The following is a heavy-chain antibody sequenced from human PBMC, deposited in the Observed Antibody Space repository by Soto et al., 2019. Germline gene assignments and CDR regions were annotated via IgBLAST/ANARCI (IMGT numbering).Heavy chain of an antibody. D-gene: IGHD6-6*01. CDR1: GGTFNSYA. CDR2: TIPIFRTA. J-gene: IGHJ6*02. CDR3: ASQQLGPSYYYGMDV. V-gene: IGHV1-69*12. Sequence: QVQLVQSGAEVKKPGSSVKVSCKASGGTFNSYAISWVRRAPGQGLEWMGGTIPIFRTADYAQKFQGRVTITADESTSTAYMELSSLRSEDTAVYYCASQQLGPSYYYGMDVWGQGTTVTVSS.